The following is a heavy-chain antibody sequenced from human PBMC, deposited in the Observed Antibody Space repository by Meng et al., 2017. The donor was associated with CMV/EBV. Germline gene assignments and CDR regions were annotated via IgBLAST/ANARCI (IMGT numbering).Heavy chain of an antibody. V-gene: IGHV5-51*01. CDR2: IYPGASDT. CDR1: SVTSYW. D-gene: IGHD2-2*01. Sequence: SVTSYWICWVRQMPGKRLEWMGIIYPGASDTRYSPSIQGQVTISADKSISTAYLQWSSLKASDTAMYYCARQEEGIVVVPAAIWFDPWGQGTLVTVSS. CDR3: ARQEEGIVVVPAAIWFDP. J-gene: IGHJ5*02.